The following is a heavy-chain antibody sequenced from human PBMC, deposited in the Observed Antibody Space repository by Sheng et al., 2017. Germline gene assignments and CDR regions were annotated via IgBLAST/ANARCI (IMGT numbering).Heavy chain of an antibody. J-gene: IGHJ3*02. Sequence: DVQLVESGGGLVQPGGTLRLSCAASGFNFSSYGMSWVRQAPGKGLEWVSAISGSGDSAYYADSVKGRFTISRDNSKNTLYMQMNSLRAEDTAVYYCAKSYYDFWSAYDAFDIWGQGTMVTVSS. V-gene: IGHV3-23*04. D-gene: IGHD3-3*01. CDR3: AKSYYDFWSAYDAFDI. CDR1: GFNFSSYG. CDR2: ISGSGDSA.